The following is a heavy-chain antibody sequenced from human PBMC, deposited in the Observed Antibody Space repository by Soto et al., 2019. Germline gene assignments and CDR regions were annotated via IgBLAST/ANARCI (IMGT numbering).Heavy chain of an antibody. CDR1: GFTFSSYS. CDR3: ASGRPNNDY. J-gene: IGHJ4*02. CDR2: ISSSSSTI. V-gene: IGHV3-48*01. Sequence: GGSLRLSCAASGFTFSSYSMNWVRQAPGKGLEWVSYISSSSSTIYYADSVKGRFTISRDNAKNSLYLQMNSLRAEDTAVYYCASGRPNNDYWGQGTLVTVSS. D-gene: IGHD1-26*01.